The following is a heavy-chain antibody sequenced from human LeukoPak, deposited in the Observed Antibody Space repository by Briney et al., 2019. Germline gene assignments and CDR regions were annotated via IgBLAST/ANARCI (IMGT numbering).Heavy chain of an antibody. J-gene: IGHJ4*02. CDR2: ISTHNGDT. D-gene: IGHD1-26*01. CDR3: ARGRGSTSRY. Sequence: ASVKVSCKASGYTFPNYGITWVRQAPGQGLEWVGWISTHNGDTNYAQNLQDRVTMTTDTSTSTAYMELRSLRSDDTAVYYCARGRGSTSRYWGQGTLVTVSS. CDR1: GYTFPNYG. V-gene: IGHV1-18*01.